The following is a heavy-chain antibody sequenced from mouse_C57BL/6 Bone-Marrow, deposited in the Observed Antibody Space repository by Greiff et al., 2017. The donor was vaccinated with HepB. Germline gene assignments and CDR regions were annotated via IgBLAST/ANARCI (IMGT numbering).Heavy chain of an antibody. CDR1: GYTFTDYY. CDR2: IDPNNGGT. J-gene: IGHJ3*01. D-gene: IGHD1-1*01. Sequence: VQLQQSGPELVKPGASVKISCKASGYTFTDYYMNWVKQSHGKSLEWIGDIDPNNGGTSYNQKFKGKATLTVDKSSSTAYMELRSLTSEDSAVYYCARSGHYYGSTPFAYWGQGTLVTVSA. V-gene: IGHV1-26*01. CDR3: ARSGHYYGSTPFAY.